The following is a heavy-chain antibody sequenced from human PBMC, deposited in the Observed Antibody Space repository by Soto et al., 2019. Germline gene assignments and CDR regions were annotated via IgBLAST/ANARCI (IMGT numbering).Heavy chain of an antibody. CDR2: ISGSGGST. CDR3: AKDPERYCSGGSCSPYYPEFFDY. D-gene: IGHD2-15*01. J-gene: IGHJ4*02. CDR1: GFTFSSYA. V-gene: IGHV3-23*01. Sequence: PGGSLRLSCAASGFTFSSYAMSWVRQAPGKGLEWVSAISGSGGSTYYADSVKGRFTISRDNSKNTLYLQMNSLRAEDTAVYYCAKDPERYCSGGSCSPYYPEFFDYWGQGTLVTVSS.